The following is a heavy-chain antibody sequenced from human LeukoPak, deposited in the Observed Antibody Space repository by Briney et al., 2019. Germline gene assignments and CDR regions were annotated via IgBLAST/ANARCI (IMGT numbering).Heavy chain of an antibody. D-gene: IGHD3-10*01. CDR3: ATGAMVYDY. J-gene: IGHJ4*02. Sequence: GASVKVSCTVSGSTLTKISIDWVRQAPGKGLEWMGSLSPRDGETSHAQKFQGRFNMTADTSTDTAYMEMSSLDSGDTAVYYCATGAMVYDYWGQGTPVIVSS. CDR2: LSPRDGET. CDR1: GSTLTKIS. V-gene: IGHV1-24*01.